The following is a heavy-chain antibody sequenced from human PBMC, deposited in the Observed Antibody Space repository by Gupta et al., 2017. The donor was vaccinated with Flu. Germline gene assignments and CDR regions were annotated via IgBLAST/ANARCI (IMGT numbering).Heavy chain of an antibody. J-gene: IGHJ4*02. D-gene: IGHD2/OR15-2a*01. V-gene: IGHV4-34*01. CDR3: AGLTAFGEDY. CDR1: GGSFSGYY. Sequence: QVQLQPWGAGLLTPSEPLSLTCAVYGGSFSGYYWSWIRQPPGKGLEWSGEINHSGSTNYNPSLKSRVTISVDTSKNQFSLKLSSVTAAETAVYYCAGLTAFGEDYWGQGTLVTVSS. CDR2: INHSGST.